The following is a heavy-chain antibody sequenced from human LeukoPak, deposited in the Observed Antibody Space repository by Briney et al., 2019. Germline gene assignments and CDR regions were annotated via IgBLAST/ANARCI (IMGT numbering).Heavy chain of an antibody. J-gene: IGHJ4*02. Sequence: SETLSLTCAVYGGSFSGYYWSWIRQSPGKGLEWIGEINHSGSTNYNPSLKSRVTISVDTSKNQFSLKLSSVTAADTAVYYCARTRGLRWSYFDYWGQGALVTVSS. D-gene: IGHD4-23*01. CDR2: INHSGST. CDR3: ARTRGLRWSYFDY. V-gene: IGHV4-34*01. CDR1: GGSFSGYY.